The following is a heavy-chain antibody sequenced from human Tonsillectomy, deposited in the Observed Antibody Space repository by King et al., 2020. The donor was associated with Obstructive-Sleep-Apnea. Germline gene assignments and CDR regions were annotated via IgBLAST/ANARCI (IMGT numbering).Heavy chain of an antibody. CDR1: GITFSSYS. V-gene: IGHV3-48*04. D-gene: IGHD3-16*01. CDR2: ISSSTSTI. CDR3: ATGGPDAFDF. Sequence: VQLVESGGGLVQPGGSLRLSCAASGITFSSYSMNWVRQAPGTGLEWVSYISSSTSTIYYAVSVKGRFTISRDNAKNSLYLQMNSLRAEDTAVYYCATGGPDAFDFWGRGTMVTVSS. J-gene: IGHJ3*01.